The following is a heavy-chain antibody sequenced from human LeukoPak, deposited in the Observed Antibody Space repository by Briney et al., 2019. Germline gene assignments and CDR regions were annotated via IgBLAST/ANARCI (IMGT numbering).Heavy chain of an antibody. Sequence: SETLSLTCVVSGDSFSSHYWTWIRQSPGKGLEWIGYISYIGSTNYNPSLKSRVTISIDTPKNQFSLKLRSVTAADTAVYYCARDLVTVTKGFDIWGQGTMVSVSA. CDR3: ARDLVTVTKGFDI. J-gene: IGHJ3*02. V-gene: IGHV4-59*11. CDR2: ISYIGST. CDR1: GDSFSSHY. D-gene: IGHD4-17*01.